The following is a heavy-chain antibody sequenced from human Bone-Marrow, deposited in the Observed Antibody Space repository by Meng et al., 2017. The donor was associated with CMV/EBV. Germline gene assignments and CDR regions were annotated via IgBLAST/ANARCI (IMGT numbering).Heavy chain of an antibody. Sequence: ASVKVSCKASGYTFTGYYMHWVRQAPGQRLEWMGWINPNSGGTNYAQKFQGRVTMTRDTSISSAYMELSRLFSDDTAVYYCARGAICGEKWFDPWGQGTLVTVSS. V-gene: IGHV1-2*02. CDR1: GYTFTGYY. J-gene: IGHJ5*02. D-gene: IGHD3-3*01. CDR2: INPNSGGT. CDR3: ARGAICGEKWFDP.